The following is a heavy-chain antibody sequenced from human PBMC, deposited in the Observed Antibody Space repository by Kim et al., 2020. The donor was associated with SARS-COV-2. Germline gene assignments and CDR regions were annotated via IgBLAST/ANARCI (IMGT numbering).Heavy chain of an antibody. CDR3: AQAPGHSWLLYFDY. V-gene: IGHV3-23*01. J-gene: IGHJ4*02. D-gene: IGHD5-18*01. CDR1: GFTFRNYV. Sequence: GGSLRLSCAASGFTFRNYVMNWVRQPPGKGLEWVSGISGSGENTKYADSVTGRFTISRDNSKNTLYLQMDSLRAEDTALYYCAQAPGHSWLLYFDYWGQGSLVTVSS. CDR2: ISGSGENT.